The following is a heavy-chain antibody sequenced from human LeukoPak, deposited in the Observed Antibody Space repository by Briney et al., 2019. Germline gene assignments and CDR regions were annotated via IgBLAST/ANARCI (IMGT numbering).Heavy chain of an antibody. Sequence: GGSLRLSCAASGFTFKAYGVHWVRQAPDKGLQWLAFIRFDGSITYYADSVRGRFTISRDNSKNTVDLQMNSLRVEDTAVYSCAKDWYYSGTGTYFPDYWGQGTRVTVSS. D-gene: IGHD3-10*01. V-gene: IGHV3-30*02. J-gene: IGHJ4*02. CDR1: GFTFKAYG. CDR2: IRFDGSIT. CDR3: AKDWYYSGTGTYFPDY.